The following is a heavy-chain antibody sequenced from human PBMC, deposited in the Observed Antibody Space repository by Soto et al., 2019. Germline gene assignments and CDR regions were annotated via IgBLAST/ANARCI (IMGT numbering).Heavy chain of an antibody. J-gene: IGHJ3*02. V-gene: IGHV3-30*03. D-gene: IGHD2-2*01. CDR1: GFIFSSYG. CDR3: ATTAVPPAFDI. Sequence: PGGSLRLSCAASGFIFSSYGMNWVRQAPGKGLEWVAVMSFDGSIKYYADSVKGRFTISRDNSKNTLYLQMNSLRAEDTAVYYCATTAVPPAFDIWGQGTMVTVSS. CDR2: MSFDGSIK.